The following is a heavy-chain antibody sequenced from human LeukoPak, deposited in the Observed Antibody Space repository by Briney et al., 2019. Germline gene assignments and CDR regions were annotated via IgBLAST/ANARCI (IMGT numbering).Heavy chain of an antibody. Sequence: SVKVSCKASGGTFSNYAISWVRQAPGQGLEWMGGIIPIFGTANYAQKFQGRVTITADKSTSTAYMELSSLRSEDTAIYYCARDHDYEGLKGNYWGRGTMVIV. D-gene: IGHD1-7*01. CDR3: ARDHDYEGLKGNY. CDR1: GGTFSNYA. CDR2: IIPIFGTA. V-gene: IGHV1-69*06. J-gene: IGHJ1*01.